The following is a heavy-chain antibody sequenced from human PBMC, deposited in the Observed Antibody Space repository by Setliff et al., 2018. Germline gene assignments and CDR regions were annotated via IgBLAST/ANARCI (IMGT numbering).Heavy chain of an antibody. D-gene: IGHD6-19*01. CDR2: ISWDSSSL. Sequence: GGSLRLSCAASGFTFGNYAMHWVRQVPGKGLEWVSGISWDSSSLRYADSVKGRFTISRDNAKNFLYLEMNSLRADDKAFYYCAKGSGAEAEGVYYYMDVWGKGTRVTSP. CDR1: GFTFGNYA. V-gene: IGHV3-9*01. CDR3: AKGSGAEAEGVYYYMDV. J-gene: IGHJ6*03.